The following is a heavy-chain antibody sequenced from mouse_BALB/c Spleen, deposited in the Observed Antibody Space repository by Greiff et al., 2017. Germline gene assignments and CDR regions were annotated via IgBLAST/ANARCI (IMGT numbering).Heavy chain of an antibody. J-gene: IGHJ3*01. Sequence: VKLQESGPELVKPGASVKISCKASGYAFSSSWMNWVKQRPGQGLEWIGRIYPGDGDTNYNGKFKGKATLTADKSSSTAYMQLSSLTSVDSAVYFCAREGYYDYSWFAYWGQGTLVTVSA. CDR2: IYPGDGDT. V-gene: IGHV1-82*01. CDR1: GYAFSSSW. D-gene: IGHD2-4*01. CDR3: AREGYYDYSWFAY.